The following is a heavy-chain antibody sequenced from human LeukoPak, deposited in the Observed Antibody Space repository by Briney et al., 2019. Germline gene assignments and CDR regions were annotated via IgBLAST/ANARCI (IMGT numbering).Heavy chain of an antibody. D-gene: IGHD3-16*02. Sequence: SETLSLTCAVYGGSFSGYYWSWIRQPPGKGLEWIGEINHSGSTNYNPSLKRRVTISVDTSKNQFSLKLSSVTAADTAVYYCARGRSGDYVWGSYRYVAPFDYWGQGTLVTVSS. CDR2: INHSGST. CDR3: ARGRSGDYVWGSYRYVAPFDY. V-gene: IGHV4-34*01. J-gene: IGHJ4*02. CDR1: GGSFSGYY.